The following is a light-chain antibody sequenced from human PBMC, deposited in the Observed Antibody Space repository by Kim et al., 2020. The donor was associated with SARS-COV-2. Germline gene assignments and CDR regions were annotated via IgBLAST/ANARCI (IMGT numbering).Light chain of an antibody. CDR2: QDS. CDR3: QAWDSSTHYV. J-gene: IGLJ1*01. CDR1: KLGDKY. V-gene: IGLV3-1*01. Sequence: SYELTQPPPVSVSPGQTASITCSGDKLGDKYACWYQQKPGQSPVLVIYQDSKRPSGIPERFSGSNSGNTATLTISGTQAMDEADYYCQAWDSSTHYVFGTGTKVTVL.